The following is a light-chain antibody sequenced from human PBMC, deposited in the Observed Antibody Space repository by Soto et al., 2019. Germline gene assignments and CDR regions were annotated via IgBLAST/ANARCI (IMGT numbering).Light chain of an antibody. CDR2: EDN. V-gene: IGLV6-57*01. Sequence: NFMLTQPHSVSESPGKTVTISCTRSSGSIASNYVQWYQQRPGSSPTTVIYEDNQRPSGVPDRFSGSIDSSSNSASLTISRLKTEDEAEYYCQSYDGNNWVFGGGTKLTVL. CDR1: SGSIASNY. J-gene: IGLJ3*02. CDR3: QSYDGNNWV.